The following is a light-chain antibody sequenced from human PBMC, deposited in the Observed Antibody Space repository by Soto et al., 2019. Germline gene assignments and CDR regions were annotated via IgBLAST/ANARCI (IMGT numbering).Light chain of an antibody. Sequence: VLSLSVGTVSLSQGARAKPYCRASQTVRNNYLAWYEQKAGQDPRILIYGTSSRATGIPDRFSGIVSGTDFTLTLCRLETEDCAVYDGQQSGNSTIPSCQLTRLEIK. V-gene: IGKV3-20*01. J-gene: IGKJ5*01. CDR3: QQSGNSTIP. CDR2: GTS. CDR1: QTVRNNY.